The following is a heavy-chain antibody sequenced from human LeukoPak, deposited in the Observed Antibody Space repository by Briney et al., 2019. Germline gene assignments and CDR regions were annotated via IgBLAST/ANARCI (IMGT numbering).Heavy chain of an antibody. CDR3: ARRSGSFQGDYNFDY. CDR1: RYTFTSYW. V-gene: IGHV5-51*01. D-gene: IGHD1-26*01. Sequence: GESLKISCKGSRYTFTSYWIAWVRQMPGKGLEWMGIIYPGDSDTRYSPSFQGQVTISADKSISTAYLQWSSLKASDTAMYYCARRSGSFQGDYNFDYWGQGTLVTVSS. CDR2: IYPGDSDT. J-gene: IGHJ4*02.